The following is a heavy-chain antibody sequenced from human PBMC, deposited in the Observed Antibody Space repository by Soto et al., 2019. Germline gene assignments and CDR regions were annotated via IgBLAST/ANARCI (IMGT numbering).Heavy chain of an antibody. CDR2: ISGSGGST. D-gene: IGHD2-2*01. CDR1: GFTFSSYA. Sequence: PGGSLRLSCAASGFTFSSYAMSWVRQAPGKGLEWVSAISGSGGSTYYADSVKGRFTISRDNSKNTLYLQMNSLRAEDTAVYYCAKDSRKVEYQLPHYYYYYGMDVWGQGTTVTVSS. J-gene: IGHJ6*02. CDR3: AKDSRKVEYQLPHYYYYYGMDV. V-gene: IGHV3-23*01.